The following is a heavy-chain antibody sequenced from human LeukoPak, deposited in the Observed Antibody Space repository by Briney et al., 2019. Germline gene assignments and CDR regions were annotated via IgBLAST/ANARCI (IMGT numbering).Heavy chain of an antibody. CDR2: IRYDGSNK. Sequence: GGSLRLSCAASGFTFSSYGMHWVRQAPGKGLEWVAFIRYDGSNKYYADSVKGRFTISRDSSKNTLYLQMNSLRAEDTAVDYCAREQIEQQRNHDAFDIWGQGTMVTVSS. CDR1: GFTFSSYG. J-gene: IGHJ3*02. V-gene: IGHV3-30*02. D-gene: IGHD6-13*01. CDR3: AREQIEQQRNHDAFDI.